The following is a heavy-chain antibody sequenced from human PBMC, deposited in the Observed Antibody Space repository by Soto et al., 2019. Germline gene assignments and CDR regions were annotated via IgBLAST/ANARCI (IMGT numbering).Heavy chain of an antibody. V-gene: IGHV1-18*01. CDR2: ISAHNGNT. CDR1: GYAFTTYG. J-gene: IGHJ4*02. D-gene: IGHD2-2*01. Sequence: QVHLVQSGAEVKKPGASVKVSCKGSGYAFTTYGITWVRQAPGQGLEWMGWISAHNGNTNYAQKLQGRVTVTRDTSTSTADMEQRSLRSYDTVVYYCARGKYGDYCGQGDLVTVS. CDR3: ARGKYGDY.